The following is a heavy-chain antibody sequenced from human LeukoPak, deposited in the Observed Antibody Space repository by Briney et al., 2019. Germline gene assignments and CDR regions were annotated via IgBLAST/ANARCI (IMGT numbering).Heavy chain of an antibody. V-gene: IGHV3-21*01. Sequence: GGSLRLSCAASGFTFSSYSMNWVRQAPGKGLEWVSSISSSSYIYYADSVKGRFTISRDNAKNSLYLQMNSLRAEDTAVYYCARAHLAAAGTFDYWGQGTLVTVSS. CDR2: ISSSSYI. CDR1: GFTFSSYS. D-gene: IGHD6-13*01. J-gene: IGHJ4*02. CDR3: ARAHLAAAGTFDY.